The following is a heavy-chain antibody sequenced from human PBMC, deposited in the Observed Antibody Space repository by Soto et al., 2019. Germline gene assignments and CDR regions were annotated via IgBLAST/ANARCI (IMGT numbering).Heavy chain of an antibody. CDR1: GGTFSTYA. V-gene: IGHV1-69*12. J-gene: IGHJ6*04. CDR2: IIPIFGTA. CDR3: ARQPGRPYYYYGMDV. Sequence: QVHLVQSGAEVKKPGSSVKVSCKASGGTFSTYAISWVRQAPGHGLEWMGGIIPIFGTADYAQKFQGRVTITADEPTSTAYIELSSLLSQETAVYYCARQPGRPYYYYGMDVWGAGTTGTVSS. D-gene: IGHD2-15*01.